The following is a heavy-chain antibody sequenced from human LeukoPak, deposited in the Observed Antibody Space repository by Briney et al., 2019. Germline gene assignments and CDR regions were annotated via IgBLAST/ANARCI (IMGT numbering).Heavy chain of an antibody. CDR3: ARDGYYYDSSGYYFDY. V-gene: IGHV1-69*01. D-gene: IGHD3-22*01. J-gene: IGHJ4*02. Sequence: SVKVSCKASGGTFSSYAISWVRQAPGQGLEWMGGIIPIFDTANYAQKFQGRVTITADESTSTAYMELSSLRSEDTAVYYCARDGYYYDSSGYYFDYWGQGTLLTVSS. CDR1: GGTFSSYA. CDR2: IIPIFDTA.